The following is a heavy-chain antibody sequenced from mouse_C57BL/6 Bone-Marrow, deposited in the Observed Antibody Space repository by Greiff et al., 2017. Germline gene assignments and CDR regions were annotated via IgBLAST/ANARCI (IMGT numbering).Heavy chain of an antibody. CDR1: GYTFTSYG. CDR3: ASSYYSNYPGFAY. J-gene: IGHJ3*01. D-gene: IGHD2-5*01. Sequence: QVQLQQSGAELARPGASVKLSCKASGYTFTSYGISWVKQRTGQGLEWIGEIYPRSGNTYYNEKFKGKATLTADKSSSTAYMELRSLTSEDSAVYFCASSYYSNYPGFAYWGQGTLVTVSA. CDR2: IYPRSGNT. V-gene: IGHV1-81*01.